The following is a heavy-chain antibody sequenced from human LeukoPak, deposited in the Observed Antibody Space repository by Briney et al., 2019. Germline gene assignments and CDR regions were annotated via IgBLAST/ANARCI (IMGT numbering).Heavy chain of an antibody. D-gene: IGHD3-22*01. J-gene: IGHJ4*02. V-gene: IGHV3-7*01. CDR1: GFTFSSYW. Sequence: GGSLRLSCAASGFTFSSYWMSWVRQAPGKGLEWVANIKQDGSEKYYVDSVKGRFTISRDNAKNSLSLQVNSLSAEDTAVYYCARSRSGYYEDYWGQGTLVTVSS. CDR3: ARSRSGYYEDY. CDR2: IKQDGSEK.